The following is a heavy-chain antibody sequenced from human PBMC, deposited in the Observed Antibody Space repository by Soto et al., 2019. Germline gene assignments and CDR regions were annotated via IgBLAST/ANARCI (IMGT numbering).Heavy chain of an antibody. CDR3: ARLGGYCSSTSCYGYYGMDV. D-gene: IGHD2-2*01. V-gene: IGHV4-39*01. J-gene: IGHJ6*02. Sequence: PSETLSLTCPVSGGSISSGPYSWGWIRQPPGEGLEWIGTFYYSESTYYNPSLESRVTISVDTSKNQFSLKVSSVTVADTAVYYCARLGGYCSSTSCYGYYGMDVWGQGTTVTVSS. CDR1: GGSISSGPYS. CDR2: FYYSEST.